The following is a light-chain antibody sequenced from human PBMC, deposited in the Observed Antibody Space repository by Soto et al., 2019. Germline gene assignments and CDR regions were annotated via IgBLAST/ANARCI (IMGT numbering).Light chain of an antibody. CDR3: AAWDDSLFWV. J-gene: IGLJ3*02. CDR2: TSN. Sequence: QSVLTQPPSASGTPGQRVTISCSGSSSNIGSYTVNWYQQLPGTAPKLLIYTSNQRPSGVPDRFSGSKSGTSASLAISGLQFEDEADYYCAAWDDSLFWVFGGGTQLTVL. V-gene: IGLV1-44*01. CDR1: SSNIGSYT.